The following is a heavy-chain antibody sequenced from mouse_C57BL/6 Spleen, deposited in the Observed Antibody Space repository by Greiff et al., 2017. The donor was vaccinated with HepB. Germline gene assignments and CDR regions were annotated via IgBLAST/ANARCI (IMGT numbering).Heavy chain of an antibody. CDR3: ARDYGSYYAMDY. Sequence: DVKLQESGPELVKPGASVKISCKASGYTFTDYYMNWVKQSHGKSLEWIGDINPNNGGTSYNQKFKGKATLTVDKSSSTAYMELRSLTSEDSAVYYCARDYGSYYAMDYWGQGTSVTVSS. CDR2: INPNNGGT. CDR1: GYTFTDYY. J-gene: IGHJ4*01. D-gene: IGHD1-1*01. V-gene: IGHV1-26*01.